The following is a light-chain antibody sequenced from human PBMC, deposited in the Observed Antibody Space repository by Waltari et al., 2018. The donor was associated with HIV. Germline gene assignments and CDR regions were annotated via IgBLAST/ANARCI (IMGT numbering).Light chain of an antibody. V-gene: IGKV1-8*01. CDR1: QGISSY. J-gene: IGKJ4*01. Sequence: AIRMTQSPSSFSASTGDRVTITCRASQGISSYLAWYQQKPGKAPKLLIYAASTLQSGVPSRFSGSGSGTDVTLTISCLQSEDFATYYCQQYYSYSLTFGGGTKVEIK. CDR3: QQYYSYSLT. CDR2: AAS.